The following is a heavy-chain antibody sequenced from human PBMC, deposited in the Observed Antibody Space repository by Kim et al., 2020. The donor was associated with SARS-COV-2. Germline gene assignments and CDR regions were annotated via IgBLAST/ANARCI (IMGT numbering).Heavy chain of an antibody. Sequence: YNPSLKSRVTISVDTSKNQFSLKLSSVTAADTAVYYCASNSHRGPYYFDYWGQGTLVTVSS. CDR3: ASNSHRGPYYFDY. V-gene: IGHV4-59*01. J-gene: IGHJ4*02. D-gene: IGHD3-10*01.